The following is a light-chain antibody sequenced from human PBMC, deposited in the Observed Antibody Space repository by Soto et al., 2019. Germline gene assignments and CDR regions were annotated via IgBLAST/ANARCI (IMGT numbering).Light chain of an antibody. CDR3: AAWDDNLNGPL. J-gene: IGLJ3*02. CDR2: SDD. CDR1: NSNIGRYS. V-gene: IGLV1-44*01. Sequence: QSALTQPPSLSGTPGQRVTISCSGSNSNIGRYSVNWYQHFPGTAPKILNYSDDERPSGVPERISGSKSGTSTSLAISGLQSEDEAEYYCAAWDDNLNGPLFGGGTQLT.